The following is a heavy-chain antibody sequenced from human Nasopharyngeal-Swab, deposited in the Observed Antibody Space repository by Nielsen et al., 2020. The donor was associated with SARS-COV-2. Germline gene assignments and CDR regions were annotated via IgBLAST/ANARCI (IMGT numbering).Heavy chain of an antibody. CDR1: GFTFSSYA. D-gene: IGHD5-12*01. V-gene: IGHV3-23*01. CDR2: ISGSGGST. Sequence: GESLKISCAASGFTFSSYAMSWVRQAPGKGLEWVSAISGSGGSTYYADSVKGRFTISRDNPKNTLYLQMNSLRAEDTAVYYCAKYRYSSYAPGDYWGQGTLVTVSS. CDR3: AKYRYSSYAPGDY. J-gene: IGHJ4*02.